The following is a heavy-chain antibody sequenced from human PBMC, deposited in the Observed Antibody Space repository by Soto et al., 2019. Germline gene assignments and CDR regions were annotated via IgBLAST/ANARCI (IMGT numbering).Heavy chain of an antibody. D-gene: IGHD2-21*01. CDR3: ATRTYSGAFHGHADLDV. CDR2: ISDSGGRT. J-gene: IGHJ6*02. CDR1: GFTFSTYA. Sequence: PGGSLRLSCAASGFTFSTYAMSWVRQAPGKGLEWVSAISDSGGRTYYADSVQGRFTISRDNSKNTLFLQMSSLRAEDTAIYYCATRTYSGAFHGHADLDVWGQGTTVTVSS. V-gene: IGHV3-23*01.